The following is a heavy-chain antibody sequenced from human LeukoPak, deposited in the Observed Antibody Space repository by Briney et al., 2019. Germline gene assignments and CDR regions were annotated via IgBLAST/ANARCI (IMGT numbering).Heavy chain of an antibody. CDR1: GYSFTSYW. J-gene: IGHJ4*02. Sequence: PGESLKISCKGSGYSFTSYWIGWVRQMPGKGLEWMGIIYPGDSDTRYSPSFQGQVTISADKSISTAYLQWSSLKASDTAMYYCAKEQPKDGSGYYAFDYWGQGSLVTVSS. CDR2: IYPGDSDT. D-gene: IGHD3-22*01. V-gene: IGHV5-51*01. CDR3: AKEQPKDGSGYYAFDY.